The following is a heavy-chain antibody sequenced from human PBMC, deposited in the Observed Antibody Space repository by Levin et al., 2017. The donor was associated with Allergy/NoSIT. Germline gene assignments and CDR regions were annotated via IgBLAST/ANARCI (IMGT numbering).Heavy chain of an antibody. J-gene: IGHJ4*02. V-gene: IGHV1-69*13. Sequence: ASVKVSCKASGGTFSSYAISWVRQAPGQGLEWMGGIIPIFGTANYAQKFQGRVTITADESTSTAYMELSSLRSEDTAVYYCARVPGGRYGSGRMVYYFDYWGQGTLVTVSS. CDR2: IIPIFGTA. CDR1: GGTFSSYA. D-gene: IGHD3-10*01. CDR3: ARVPGGRYGSGRMVYYFDY.